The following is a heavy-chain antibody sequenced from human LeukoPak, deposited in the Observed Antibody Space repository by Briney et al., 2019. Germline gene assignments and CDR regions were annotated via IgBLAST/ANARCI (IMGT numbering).Heavy chain of an antibody. CDR1: GFTFITYA. CDR2: IRYDGSNK. V-gene: IGHV3-30*02. Sequence: GGSLRLSCAASGFTFITYAMTWVRQAPGKGLEWVAFIRYDGSNKYYADSVKGRFTISRDNSKNTLYLQMNSLRAEDTAVYYCAKDLVRSDYDFWSAGFDYWGQGTLVTVSS. D-gene: IGHD3-3*01. J-gene: IGHJ4*02. CDR3: AKDLVRSDYDFWSAGFDY.